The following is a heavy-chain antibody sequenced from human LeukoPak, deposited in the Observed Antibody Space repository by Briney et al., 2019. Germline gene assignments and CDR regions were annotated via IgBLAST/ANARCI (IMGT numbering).Heavy chain of an antibody. Sequence: SETLSLTCAVSGGSISSSNWWSWVRQPPGKGLEWIGEIYHSGSTNYNPSLKSRVTISVDTSKNQFSLKLSSVTAADTAVYYCARKYCSGGSCYSGIGDWGQGTLVTVSS. CDR3: ARKYCSGGSCYSGIGD. D-gene: IGHD2-15*01. V-gene: IGHV4-4*02. CDR2: IYHSGST. CDR1: GGSISSSNW. J-gene: IGHJ4*02.